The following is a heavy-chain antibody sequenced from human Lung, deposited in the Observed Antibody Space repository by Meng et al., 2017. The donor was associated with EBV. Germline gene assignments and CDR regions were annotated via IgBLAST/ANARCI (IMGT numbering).Heavy chain of an antibody. Sequence: VQSGAEVKKPGASVKVSCKASGYTFTSYGLSWVRQSPGQGLEWMERIIRILGIANYAQKSQGRVTITADKSTSAAYMELSSLRSEDTAVYYCARVEVGITSGDYWGQGTLVTVSS. V-gene: IGHV1-69*04. CDR3: ARVEVGITSGDY. CDR1: GYTFTSYG. CDR2: IIRILGIA. D-gene: IGHD1-26*01. J-gene: IGHJ4*02.